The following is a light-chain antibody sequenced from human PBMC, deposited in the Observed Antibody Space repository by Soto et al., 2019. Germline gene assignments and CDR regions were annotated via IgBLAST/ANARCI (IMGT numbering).Light chain of an antibody. Sequence: QSALTQRASVSGSPGQSITISCTGTSSDGGGYNYVSWYQQHPGKAPKLMIYDVSNRPSGVSNRFSGSKSGNTASLTISGLQAEDEADYYCSSYTSSSTPFVFGTGTKVTVL. CDR2: DVS. V-gene: IGLV2-14*01. CDR3: SSYTSSSTPFV. J-gene: IGLJ1*01. CDR1: SSDGGGYNY.